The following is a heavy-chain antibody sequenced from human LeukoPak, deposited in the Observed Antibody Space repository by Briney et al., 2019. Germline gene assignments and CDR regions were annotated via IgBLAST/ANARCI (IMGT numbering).Heavy chain of an antibody. V-gene: IGHV1-69*13. CDR2: IIPIFGTA. D-gene: IGHD6-19*01. Sequence: ASVNVSCKASGGTFSSYAISWVRQAPGQGLEWMGGIIPIFGTANYAQKFQGRVTITADESTSTAYMELSSLRSEDTAVYYCARRIAVAGFTAFDIWGQGALVTVSS. J-gene: IGHJ4*02. CDR1: GGTFSSYA. CDR3: ARRIAVAGFTAFDI.